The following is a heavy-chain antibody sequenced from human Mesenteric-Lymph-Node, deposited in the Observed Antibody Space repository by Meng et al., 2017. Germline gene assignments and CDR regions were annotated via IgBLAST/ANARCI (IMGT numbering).Heavy chain of an antibody. J-gene: IGHJ4*02. D-gene: IGHD5-18*01. Sequence: QVPLQGSGPGLVRPSETLSLTCTVSGGSVSSGSYYWSWLRQPPGQGLELIGYIYYSGHTNYNPALKSRVTISADTSKNQFSLKLTSVTAADTAVYYCAREAGGTASYDYWGQGTLVTVSS. CDR3: AREAGGTASYDY. CDR2: IYYSGHT. CDR1: GGSVSSGSYY. V-gene: IGHV4-61*01.